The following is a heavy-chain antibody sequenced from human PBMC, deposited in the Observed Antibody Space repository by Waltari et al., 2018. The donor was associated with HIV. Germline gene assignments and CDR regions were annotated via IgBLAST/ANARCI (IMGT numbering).Heavy chain of an antibody. V-gene: IGHV1-8*01. CDR3: ARGPRAVIEPYTNSDMAV. D-gene: IGHD3-16*02. J-gene: IGHJ6*03. CDR2: MNLNRANT. Sequence: QVQLVQSGAEVKKPGASVKVSCKASGYTFTSYDINWVRQATGQGLEWMGWMNLNRANTGYEQKYHGRVTMTRKTSIKTAYIELRDLRSEDTAVYYCARGPRAVIEPYTNSDMAVWGKGTTVTVSS. CDR1: GYTFTSYD.